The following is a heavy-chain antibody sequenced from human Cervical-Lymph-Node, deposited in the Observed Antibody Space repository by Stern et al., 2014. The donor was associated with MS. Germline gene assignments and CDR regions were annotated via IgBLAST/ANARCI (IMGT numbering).Heavy chain of an antibody. CDR1: GGSFMRNT. D-gene: IGHD3-3*02. CDR3: MTWTTSVSI. CDR2: IIPIPDATV. V-gene: IGHV1-69*06. Sequence: VQLVQAGAEVKKPGSSVKVSCKASGGSFMRNTVSCGRQAPGQGLEWMVGIIPIPDATVTYAESFDDKVTMAADKSTGTVYMEVSSLSPEDTAVYYCMTWTTSVSIWGRGTLVAVSS. J-gene: IGHJ4*02.